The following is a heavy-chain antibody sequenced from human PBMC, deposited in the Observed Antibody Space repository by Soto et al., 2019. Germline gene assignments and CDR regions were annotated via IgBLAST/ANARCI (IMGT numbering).Heavy chain of an antibody. CDR2: IKQDGSEK. J-gene: IGHJ3*01. CDR1: GFRFSNYW. V-gene: IGHV3-7*01. Sequence: EVQLVESGGGLVQPGGSLRLSCAASGFRFSNYWMSWVRQAPGKGLEWVANIKQDGSEKLYVDSVKGRFTISRDNAKNSVDLQMDSVRDQDTAVYFFARDNCSGGTCYSVDAFDFWCQGTMVTVSS. D-gene: IGHD2-15*01. CDR3: ARDNCSGGTCYSVDAFDF.